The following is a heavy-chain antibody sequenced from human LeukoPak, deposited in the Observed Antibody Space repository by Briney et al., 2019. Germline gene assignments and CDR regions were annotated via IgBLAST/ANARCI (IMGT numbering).Heavy chain of an antibody. CDR2: IYYSGST. Sequence: SETLSLTCTVSGGSISSYYWSWIRQPPGKGLEWIGYIYYSGSTNYNPSLKSRVTISVDTSKNQFSLKLSSVTAADTAVYYCARTSYDFWSGYPHPFDYWGQGTLVTVSS. CDR3: ARTSYDFWSGYPHPFDY. CDR1: GGSISSYY. V-gene: IGHV4-59*01. D-gene: IGHD3-3*01. J-gene: IGHJ4*02.